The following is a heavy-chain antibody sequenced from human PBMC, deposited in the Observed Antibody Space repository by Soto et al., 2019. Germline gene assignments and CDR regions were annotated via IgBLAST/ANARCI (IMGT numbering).Heavy chain of an antibody. J-gene: IGHJ5*02. D-gene: IGHD6-6*01. V-gene: IGHV4-39*01. CDR2: MYYTGNK. Sequence: SETLSLTCTASGGSISSSTYYWDWIRQPPGKGLEWIGAMYYTGNKNYNPSLESRVTMSVDTSKNQFSLKLSSVTPTDTAVYYCARRSSSSLGSLFDPWGRRILVTVSS. CDR1: GGSISSSTYY. CDR3: ARRSSSSLGSLFDP.